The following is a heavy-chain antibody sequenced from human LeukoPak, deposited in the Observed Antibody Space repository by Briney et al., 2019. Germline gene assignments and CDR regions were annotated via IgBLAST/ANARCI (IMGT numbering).Heavy chain of an antibody. CDR2: IIPLFGTA. V-gene: IGHV1-69*05. CDR3: ARDRGSYYGSGSYYGIFDY. Sequence: SVKVSCKASGGTFSSYATSWVRHAPGQGLEWMGGIIPLFGTANYAQKFQGRVTITTDESTSTAYMELSSLRSEDTAVYYCARDRGSYYGSGSYYGIFDYWGQGTLVTVSS. D-gene: IGHD3-10*01. J-gene: IGHJ4*02. CDR1: GGTFSSYA.